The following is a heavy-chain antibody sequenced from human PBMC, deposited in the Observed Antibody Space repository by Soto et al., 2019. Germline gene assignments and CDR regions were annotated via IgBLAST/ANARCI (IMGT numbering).Heavy chain of an antibody. D-gene: IGHD6-19*01. J-gene: IGHJ4*02. Sequence: EAQLLESGGDLVQSGGSLRLSCAASGFTFSIYGMTWVRQAPGKGLEWVSAISGRGGSTYYADSVKGRFTISRDNSNNALYLQIISLRVEDTAVYYCAKRDQQCWGQGTLVTVSS. CDR1: GFTFSIYG. V-gene: IGHV3-23*01. CDR2: ISGRGGST. CDR3: AKRDQQC.